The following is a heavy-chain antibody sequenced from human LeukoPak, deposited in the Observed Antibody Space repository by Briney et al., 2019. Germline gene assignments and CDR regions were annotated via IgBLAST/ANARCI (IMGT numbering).Heavy chain of an antibody. Sequence: GGSLRLSCAASGFVFTNAWMGWVRQAPGKGLEWVGRIKSKGDGETTDYAAFVKGRFTMSRDDAKATLYLQINSLITEDTAVYYCTTDLGITMIRGVIVYWGQGTLVTVSS. CDR1: GFVFTNAW. CDR3: TTDLGITMIRGVIVY. D-gene: IGHD3-10*01. V-gene: IGHV3-15*01. CDR2: IKSKGDGETT. J-gene: IGHJ4*02.